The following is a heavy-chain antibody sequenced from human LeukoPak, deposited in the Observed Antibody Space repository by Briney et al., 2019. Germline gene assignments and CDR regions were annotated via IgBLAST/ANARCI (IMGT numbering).Heavy chain of an antibody. CDR3: ARLGREMATNYYYYYMDV. CDR2: SHYSGST. D-gene: IGHD5-24*01. J-gene: IGHJ6*03. Sequence: SETLSLTCTVSGGPISTYYWTWIRQPPGKGLEWIGYSHYSGSTNYNPSLKSRVTISVDTSKNQFSLKLSSVTAADTAVYYCARLGREMATNYYYYYMDVWGKGTTVTVSS. CDR1: GGPISTYY. V-gene: IGHV4-59*08.